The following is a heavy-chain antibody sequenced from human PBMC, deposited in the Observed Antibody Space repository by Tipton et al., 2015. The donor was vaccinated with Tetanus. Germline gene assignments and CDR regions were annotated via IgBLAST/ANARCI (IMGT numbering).Heavy chain of an antibody. CDR2: IDPNSGGT. J-gene: IGHJ6*02. D-gene: IGHD2-21*01. CDR1: GYTFTGYY. Sequence: QLVQSGAEVKKPGASVKVSCKASGYTFTGYYIYWVRQAPGQGLEWMGLIDPNSGGTVYAQKFQGRVTMTRDTCISKAYMEVRSLRAGDAAVYYCARERGDYIGSGMDVWGPGATVTVS. V-gene: IGHV1-2*02. CDR3: ARERGDYIGSGMDV.